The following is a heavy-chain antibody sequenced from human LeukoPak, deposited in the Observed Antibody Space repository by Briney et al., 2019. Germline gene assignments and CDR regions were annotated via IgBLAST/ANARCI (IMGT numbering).Heavy chain of an antibody. Sequence: SETLSLTCAVSGGSISSGGYSWSWIRQPPGKGLEWIGYIYHSGSTYYNPSLRSRVTISADTSKNQFSLKLTPVTAADTAVYYCARGADIVLVPAVPAATFDIWGQGTMVTVSS. V-gene: IGHV4-30-2*01. CDR3: ARGADIVLVPAVPAATFDI. CDR1: GGSISSGGYS. J-gene: IGHJ3*02. D-gene: IGHD2-2*01. CDR2: IYHSGST.